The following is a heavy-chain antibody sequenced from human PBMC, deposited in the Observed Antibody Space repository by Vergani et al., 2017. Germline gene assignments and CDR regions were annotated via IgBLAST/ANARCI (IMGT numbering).Heavy chain of an antibody. CDR2: MDYSGST. CDR1: GDSVISTDYH. D-gene: IGHD4/OR15-4a*01. CDR3: ASTRGAGLAAYYHSFDF. V-gene: IGHV4-39*01. J-gene: IGHJ4*02. Sequence: QVQLQESGPGLVKPLETLSLTCTVSGDSVISTDYHWGWIRQPPGKGLEWIGSMDYSGSTSYNPSLESRISISFETPKNQFSLKLTSVTAADTAMYFCASTRGAGLAAYYHSFDFWGPGTLVGVSS.